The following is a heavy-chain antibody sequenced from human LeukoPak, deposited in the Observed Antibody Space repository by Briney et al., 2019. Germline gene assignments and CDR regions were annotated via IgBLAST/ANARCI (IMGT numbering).Heavy chain of an antibody. J-gene: IGHJ4*02. D-gene: IGHD4-17*01. CDR1: GFTFSSYA. V-gene: IGHV3-23*01. CDR2: ISGSGGST. Sequence: GGSLRLSCAASGFTFSSYAMSWVRQAPGKGLEWVSAISGSGGSTYYADSVKGRFAISRDSSKNTLYLQMNSLSAEDTAVYYCAKDLRYYFDYWGQGTLVTVSS. CDR3: AKDLRYYFDY.